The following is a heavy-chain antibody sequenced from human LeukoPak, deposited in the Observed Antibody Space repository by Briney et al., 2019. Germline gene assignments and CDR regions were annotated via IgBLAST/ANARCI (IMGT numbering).Heavy chain of an antibody. D-gene: IGHD6-13*01. J-gene: IGHJ4*02. Sequence: SETLSLTCTVSGGSISGYYWSWIRQPPGKGLEWIGEINHSGSTNYNPSLKSRVTISVDTSKNQFSLKLSSVTAADTAVYYCASSGYSSSWYQTLRYWGQGTLVTVSS. CDR1: GGSISGYY. CDR2: INHSGST. V-gene: IGHV4-34*01. CDR3: ASSGYSSSWYQTLRY.